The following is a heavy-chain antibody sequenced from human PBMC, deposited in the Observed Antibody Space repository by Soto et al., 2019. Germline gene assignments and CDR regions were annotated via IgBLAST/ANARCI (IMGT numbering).Heavy chain of an antibody. CDR2: ISSTSTYI. Sequence: EVQLVESGGGLVKPGGSLRLSCAASGFPFSSYNMNWVRQAPGKGLEWVSSISSTSTYIYYRDSVKGRFTISRDNAKNSLYLQMNSLIAEDPAVYYCARGETTGTPHFDYWGQGTLVTLSS. J-gene: IGHJ4*02. V-gene: IGHV3-21*01. CDR3: ARGETTGTPHFDY. D-gene: IGHD1-1*01. CDR1: GFPFSSYN.